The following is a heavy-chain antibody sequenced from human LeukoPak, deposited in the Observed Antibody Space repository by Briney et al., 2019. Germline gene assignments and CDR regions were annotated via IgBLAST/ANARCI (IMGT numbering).Heavy chain of an antibody. CDR3: AKDSYPNYDSSGYYVFDY. CDR1: GFTFSSYS. J-gene: IGHJ4*02. D-gene: IGHD3-22*01. CDR2: ISSSSSYI. V-gene: IGHV3-21*04. Sequence: GGSLRLSCAASGFTFSSYSMNWVRQAPGKGLEWVSSISSSSSYIYYADSVKGRFTISRDNAKNSLYLQMNSLRAEDTALYYCAKDSYPNYDSSGYYVFDYWGQGTLVTVSS.